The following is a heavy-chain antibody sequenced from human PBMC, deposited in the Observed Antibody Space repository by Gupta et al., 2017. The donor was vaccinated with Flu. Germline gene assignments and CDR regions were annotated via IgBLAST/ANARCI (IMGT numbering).Heavy chain of an antibody. V-gene: IGHV3-9*01. J-gene: IGHJ5*02. D-gene: IGHD6-19*01. CDR1: YD. Sequence: YDMHWVRQAPGKGLEWVSGISWNSGNIGYADSGKGRFTISRDNAKNSLYLQMNSLRAEDTALYYCAKCSSRPVAACGWLDPWGQGTLVTVSS. CDR2: ISWNSGNI. CDR3: AKCSSRPVAACGWLDP.